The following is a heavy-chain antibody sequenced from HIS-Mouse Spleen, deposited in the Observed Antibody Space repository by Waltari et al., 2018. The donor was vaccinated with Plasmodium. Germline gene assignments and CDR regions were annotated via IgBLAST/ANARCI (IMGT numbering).Heavy chain of an antibody. D-gene: IGHD6-13*01. V-gene: IGHV4-31*03. CDR3: ARSIAATVTFYFDY. CDR2: IYYRGST. CDR1: GGSISSGGYY. Sequence: QVQLQESGPGLVKPSQTLSLTCTVSGGSISSGGYYWSWIRQHPGKGLVWIGYIYYRGSTYYTPSLKSRVTISVDTSKNQFSLKLSSVTAADTAVYYCARSIAATVTFYFDYWGQGTLVTVSS. J-gene: IGHJ4*02.